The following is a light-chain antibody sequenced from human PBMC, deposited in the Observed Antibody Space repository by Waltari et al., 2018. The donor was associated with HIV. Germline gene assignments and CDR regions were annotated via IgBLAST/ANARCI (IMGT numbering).Light chain of an antibody. CDR3: QQYDSTPLT. CDR2: WAS. Sequence: LVMTQSPDSLAVSLGERATINCKSSQSVLYSSNNKNYLAWYQQRPGQAPKFLIYWASTRESGVPDRFSGSGSGTDFTLTISSLQAEDAAVYYCQQYDSTPLTFGGGTKVEI. V-gene: IGKV4-1*01. J-gene: IGKJ4*01. CDR1: QSVLYSSNNKNY.